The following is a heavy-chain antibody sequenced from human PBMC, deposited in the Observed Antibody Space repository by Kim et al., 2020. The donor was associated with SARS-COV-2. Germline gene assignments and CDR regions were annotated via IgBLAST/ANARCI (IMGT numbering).Heavy chain of an antibody. CDR3: AKDEDSSGWYDY. D-gene: IGHD6-19*01. Sequence: YYAASVKGRFTISRDNSKNTLYLQMNSLRAEDTAVYYCAKDEDSSGWYDYRGQGTLVTVSS. V-gene: IGHV3-23*01. J-gene: IGHJ4*02.